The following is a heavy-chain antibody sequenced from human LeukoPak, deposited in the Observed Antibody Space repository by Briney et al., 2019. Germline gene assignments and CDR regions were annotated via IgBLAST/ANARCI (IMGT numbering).Heavy chain of an antibody. D-gene: IGHD1-26*01. V-gene: IGHV3-66*01. CDR2: TYSGGST. J-gene: IGHJ4*02. CDR3: ASGIRAFDN. Sequence: GGSLGLSCAASGFTFSNYGMHWVRQAPGKGLEWVSVTYSGGSTYYADSVKGRCTISRDNSKNTLYLQMNSLRGEDTAVYYCASGIRAFDNWGQGTLVTVSA. CDR1: GFTFSNYG.